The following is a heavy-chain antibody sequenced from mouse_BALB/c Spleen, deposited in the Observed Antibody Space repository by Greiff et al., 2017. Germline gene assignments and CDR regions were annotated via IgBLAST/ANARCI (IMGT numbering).Heavy chain of an antibody. J-gene: IGHJ4*01. V-gene: IGHV2-9-2*01. D-gene: IGHD1-1*01. CDR2: IWTGGGT. Sequence: QVQLQQSGPGLVAPSQSLSITCTVSGFSLTSYDISWIRQPPGKGLEWLGVIWTGGGTNYNSAFMSRLSISKDNSKSQVFLKMNSLQTDDTAIYYCVRDRGYYYGSSYEYAMDYWGQGTSVTVSA. CDR3: VRDRGYYYGSSYEYAMDY. CDR1: GFSLTSYD.